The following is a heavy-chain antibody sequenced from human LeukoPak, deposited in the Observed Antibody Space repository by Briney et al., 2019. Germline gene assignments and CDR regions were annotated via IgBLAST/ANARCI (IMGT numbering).Heavy chain of an antibody. D-gene: IGHD4-23*01. V-gene: IGHV3-23*01. CDR2: TIPSGGTT. CDR1: EITSINYS. J-gene: IGHJ5*02. Sequence: PGRSLRLSFAPSEITSINYSTTWDLQAPGKGQDSIAGTIPSGGTTYYADSVKGRFTSSRDNSKNTLYLQMNSLRAEDTAVYYCVLHHDNYYGGRWFDPWGQGTLVTVSS. CDR3: VLHHDNYYGGRWFDP.